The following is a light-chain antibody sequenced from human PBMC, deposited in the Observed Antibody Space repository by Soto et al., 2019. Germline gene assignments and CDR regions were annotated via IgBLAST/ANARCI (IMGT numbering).Light chain of an antibody. Sequence: DFQMTQSPSTLSASVGDRVTITCRASQSIHSWLAWYQQKPGTTPKLLIYRASTLQSGVPSRFAGSGSGTEFTLTINNVQPDDYASYFCQQYNAHPYTFGQGTKLDIK. CDR2: RAS. CDR1: QSIHSW. CDR3: QQYNAHPYT. V-gene: IGKV1-5*03. J-gene: IGKJ2*01.